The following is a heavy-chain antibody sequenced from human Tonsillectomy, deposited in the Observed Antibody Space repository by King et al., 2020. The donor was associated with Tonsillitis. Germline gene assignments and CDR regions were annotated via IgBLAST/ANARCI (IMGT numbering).Heavy chain of an antibody. J-gene: IGHJ4*02. Sequence: QLQESGPGLVKPSQTLSLICSVSGGSIRTGDFFWSWIRQPPGKGLEWIGDIYYSGTTSDNPPLQGRVSMSVDASQNQFSLKLRSVPAADTAVYYCARGEGTTGGFDYWGQGTLVTVSS. D-gene: IGHD1-7*01. CDR2: IYYSGTT. CDR3: ARGEGTTGGFDY. CDR1: GGSIRTGDFF. V-gene: IGHV4-30-4*01.